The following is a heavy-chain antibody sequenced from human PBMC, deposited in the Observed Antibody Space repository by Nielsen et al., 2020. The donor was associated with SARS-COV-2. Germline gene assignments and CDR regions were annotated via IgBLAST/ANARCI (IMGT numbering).Heavy chain of an antibody. CDR2: ISSSSSYI. V-gene: IGHV3-21*01. D-gene: IGHD3-10*01. CDR3: ARDQMLRGVSHYYYGMDV. J-gene: IGHJ6*02. CDR1: GFTFSSYS. Sequence: GESLKISCAASGFTFSSYSMNWVRQAPGKGLEWVSSISSSSSYIYYADSVKGRFTISRDNAKNSLYLQMNSLRSEDTAVYYCARDQMLRGVSHYYYGMDVWGQGTTVTVSS.